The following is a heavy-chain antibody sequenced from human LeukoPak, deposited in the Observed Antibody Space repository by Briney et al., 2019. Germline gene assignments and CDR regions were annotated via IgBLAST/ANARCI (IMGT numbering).Heavy chain of an antibody. Sequence: GESQKISCKGSGYSFTSYWIGWVRQMPGKGLEWMGAIYPGDSDTRYTPSFQGQVTISADKSSSTAYLQWSSLKASDTAMYYCARHKPAATDYWGQGTLITVSS. V-gene: IGHV5-51*01. D-gene: IGHD6-13*01. J-gene: IGHJ4*02. CDR1: GYSFTSYW. CDR2: IYPGDSDT. CDR3: ARHKPAATDY.